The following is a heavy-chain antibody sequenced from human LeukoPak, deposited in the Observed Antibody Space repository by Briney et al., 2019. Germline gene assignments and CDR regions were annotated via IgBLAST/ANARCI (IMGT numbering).Heavy chain of an antibody. Sequence: SETLSLTCTVSGGSISSYYWSWIRQPPGKGLEWIGYIYYSGSTNYNPSLKSRVTISVDTSKNQFSLKLSSVTAVDTAVYYCARDQTGSEGIIDYWGQGTLVTVSS. CDR3: ARDQTGSEGIIDY. D-gene: IGHD3-10*01. CDR2: IYYSGST. V-gene: IGHV4-59*01. CDR1: GGSISSYY. J-gene: IGHJ4*02.